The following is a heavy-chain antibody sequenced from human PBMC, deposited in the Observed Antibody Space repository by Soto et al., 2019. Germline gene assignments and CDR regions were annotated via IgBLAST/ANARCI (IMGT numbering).Heavy chain of an antibody. J-gene: IGHJ4*02. Sequence: QVQLQESGPGLVKPSGTLSLTCAVSGGSIGSGNWWSWVRQPPGKGLEWIGEISHSGSTNYNPSRQRRLTISVDRSNNQFSLRLTSVTAADTAVYYCASHRGNTYGPYDYWGQGTLVTVSS. CDR2: ISHSGST. CDR1: GGSIGSGNW. D-gene: IGHD5-18*01. CDR3: ASHRGNTYGPYDY. V-gene: IGHV4-4*02.